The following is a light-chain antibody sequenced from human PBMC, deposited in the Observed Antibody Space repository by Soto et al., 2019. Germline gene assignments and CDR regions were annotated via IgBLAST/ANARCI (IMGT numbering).Light chain of an antibody. V-gene: IGLV2-11*01. CDR2: DVN. J-gene: IGLJ1*01. CDR1: NSDIGDYSY. CDR3: CSYDATNTFV. Sequence: QSGLTQPRSVFGSPGQPVTVSCTGSNSDIGDYSYVSWYQKHPDKAPRLMIFDVNKRPSGVPERFSGSKSGNTASLTISGLQAEDEADYYCCSYDATNTFVFRIGTKVTVL.